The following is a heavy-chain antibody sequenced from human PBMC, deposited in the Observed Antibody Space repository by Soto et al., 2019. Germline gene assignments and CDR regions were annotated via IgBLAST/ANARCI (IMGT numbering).Heavy chain of an antibody. V-gene: IGHV4-59*01. Sequence: SETLSLTCTVSGGSISSYYWSWIRQPPGKGLEWIGYIYYSGSTNYNPSLKSRVTISVDTSKNQFSLKLSSVTAADTAVYYCARDIPVDVVVPAATRGYGMDVWGQGTTVPVSS. CDR3: ARDIPVDVVVPAATRGYGMDV. D-gene: IGHD2-2*01. J-gene: IGHJ6*02. CDR1: GGSISSYY. CDR2: IYYSGST.